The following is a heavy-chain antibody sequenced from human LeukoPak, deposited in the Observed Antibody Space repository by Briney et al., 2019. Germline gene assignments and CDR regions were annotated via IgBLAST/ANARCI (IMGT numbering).Heavy chain of an antibody. CDR3: ARTDYGDYYFDY. J-gene: IGHJ4*02. CDR2: INHSGST. CDR1: GGSFSGYY. D-gene: IGHD4-17*01. Sequence: SETLSLTCAVYGGSFSGYYWSWIRQPPGKGLEWIGEINHSGSTNNNPSLKGRVTISVDTSKNQFSLKLSSVTAADTAVYYCARTDYGDYYFDYWGQGTLVTVSS. V-gene: IGHV4-34*01.